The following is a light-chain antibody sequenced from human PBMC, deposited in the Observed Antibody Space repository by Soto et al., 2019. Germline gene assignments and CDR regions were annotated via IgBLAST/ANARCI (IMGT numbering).Light chain of an antibody. CDR3: QQYHLYWT. Sequence: IVLTQSPGTLSLSPGERATLSCRASQTGSNSYLAWYQQKSGQAPRLLIDGVSTRATGTPDRFSGSGSGTEFTLTIRRLQPEDFATYYCQQYHLYWTFGPGTKVDIK. V-gene: IGKV3-20*01. J-gene: IGKJ1*01. CDR1: QTGSNSY. CDR2: GVS.